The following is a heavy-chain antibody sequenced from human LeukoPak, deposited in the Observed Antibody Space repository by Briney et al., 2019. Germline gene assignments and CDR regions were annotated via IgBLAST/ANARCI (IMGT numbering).Heavy chain of an antibody. CDR1: GGSISSYY. J-gene: IGHJ4*02. D-gene: IGHD3-10*01. CDR2: INHSGST. Sequence: SETLSLTCTVSGGSISSYYWSWIRQPPGKGLEWIGEINHSGSTNYNPSLKSRVTISVDTSKNQFSLKLSSVTAADTAVYYCARGYGSGSYYQYWGQGTLVTVSS. V-gene: IGHV4-34*01. CDR3: ARGYGSGSYYQY.